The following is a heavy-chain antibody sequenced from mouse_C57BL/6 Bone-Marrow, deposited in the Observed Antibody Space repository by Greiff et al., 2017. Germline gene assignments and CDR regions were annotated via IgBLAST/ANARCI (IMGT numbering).Heavy chain of an antibody. CDR2: IDPNSGGT. Sequence: QVQLQQPGAELVKPGASVKLSCKASGYTFTSYWMHWVKQRPGRGLEWIGMIDPNSGGTKYNEKFKSKATLTVDKPSSTAYMQLISLTSEDSSVYYCAHGNYFYWYFAVWGTGTTVTVSS. V-gene: IGHV1-72*01. CDR3: AHGNYFYWYFAV. J-gene: IGHJ1*03. D-gene: IGHD2-1*01. CDR1: GYTFTSYW.